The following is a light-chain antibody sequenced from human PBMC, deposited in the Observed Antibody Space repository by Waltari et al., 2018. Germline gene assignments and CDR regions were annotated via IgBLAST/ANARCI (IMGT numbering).Light chain of an antibody. CDR2: GAS. J-gene: IGKJ1*01. CDR1: QSVSSSY. CDR3: QQYGSSPWT. V-gene: IGKV3-20*01. Sequence: EIVLPQSPGTLSLSPGERATLSCRASQSVSSSYLAWYQQKPGQAPRVLIHGASNRATGIQDRFSGSGSGTDFTLTISRLEPEDFAVYYCQQYGSSPWTFGQGTKVEIK.